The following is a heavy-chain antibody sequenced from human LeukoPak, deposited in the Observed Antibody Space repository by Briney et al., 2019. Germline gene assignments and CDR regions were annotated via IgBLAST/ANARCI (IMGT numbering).Heavy chain of an antibody. CDR1: GASISSYY. D-gene: IGHD1-14*01. V-gene: IGHV4-59*01. CDR2: IYYSGST. J-gene: IGHJ4*02. CDR3: ARGRTPEDY. Sequence: SETLSLTCNVSGASISSYYWSWIRQPPGKGLEWIGYIYYSGSTNYNPSLKSRVTISVDTSKNQFSLKLSSVTAADTAVYYCARGRTPEDYWGQGALVTVSS.